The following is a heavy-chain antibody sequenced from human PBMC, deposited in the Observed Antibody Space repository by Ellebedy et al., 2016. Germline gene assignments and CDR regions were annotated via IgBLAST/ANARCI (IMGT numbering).Heavy chain of an antibody. CDR2: IIPILGIA. CDR1: GYTFTSYG. J-gene: IGHJ4*02. Sequence: ASVKVSCKASGYTFTSYGISWVRQAPGQGLEWMGGIIPILGIANYAQKFQGRVTITADESTSTAYMELSSLRSEDTAVYYCAREEDSSGYYDFDYWGQGTLVTVSS. CDR3: AREEDSSGYYDFDY. V-gene: IGHV1-69*10. D-gene: IGHD3-22*01.